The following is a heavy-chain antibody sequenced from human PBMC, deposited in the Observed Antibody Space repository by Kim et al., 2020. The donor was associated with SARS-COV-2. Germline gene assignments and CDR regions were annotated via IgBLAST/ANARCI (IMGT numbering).Heavy chain of an antibody. D-gene: IGHD2-2*01. Sequence: SETLSLTCAVSGGSISSSNWWSWVRQPPGKGLEWIGEIYHSGSTNYNPSLKSRVTISVDKSKNQFSLKLSSVTAADTAVYYCARDRRGGTIVVVPAAQTGYYYSGMDVWGQGTTVTVSS. CDR3: ARDRRGGTIVVVPAAQTGYYYSGMDV. J-gene: IGHJ6*02. V-gene: IGHV4-4*02. CDR2: IYHSGST. CDR1: GGSISSSNW.